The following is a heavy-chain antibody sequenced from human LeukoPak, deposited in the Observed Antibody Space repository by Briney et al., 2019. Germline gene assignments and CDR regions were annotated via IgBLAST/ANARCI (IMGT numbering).Heavy chain of an antibody. D-gene: IGHD1-1*01. J-gene: IGHJ5*02. CDR2: ISSSSSYI. CDR1: GFTSSSYS. Sequence: GGSLRLSCAASGFTSSSYSMNWVRQAPGKGLEWVSSISSSSSYIYYADSVKGRFTISRDNAKNSLYLQMNSLRAEDTAVYYCASDRYAITRANWFDPWGQGTLVTVSS. CDR3: ASDRYAITRANWFDP. V-gene: IGHV3-21*01.